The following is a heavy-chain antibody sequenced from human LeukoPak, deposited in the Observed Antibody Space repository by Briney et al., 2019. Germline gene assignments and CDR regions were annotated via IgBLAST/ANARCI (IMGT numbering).Heavy chain of an antibody. V-gene: IGHV3-33*01. Sequence: GGSLRLSCAASGFTFSSYGMHWVRQAPGKGLEWVAVIWYDGSNKYYADSVNGRFTISRDNSKNTLYLQMNSLRADDTAVYYCARESAPSYYDNSGYYSGLDYWGQGTLVTVSS. J-gene: IGHJ4*02. D-gene: IGHD3-22*01. CDR1: GFTFSSYG. CDR2: IWYDGSNK. CDR3: ARESAPSYYDNSGYYSGLDY.